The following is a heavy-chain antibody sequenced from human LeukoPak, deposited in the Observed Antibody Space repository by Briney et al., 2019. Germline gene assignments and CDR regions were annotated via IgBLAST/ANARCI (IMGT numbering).Heavy chain of an antibody. CDR3: AKARFEAAAGTPSAFDI. V-gene: IGHV3-9*03. CDR2: TSWNSGSI. D-gene: IGHD6-13*01. Sequence: GGSLRLSCAASGFTFDDYAMHWVRQAPGKGLEWVSGTSWNSGSIGYADSVKGRFTISRDNAKNSLYLQMNSLRAEDMALYYCAKARFEAAAGTPSAFDIWGQGTMVTVSS. J-gene: IGHJ3*02. CDR1: GFTFDDYA.